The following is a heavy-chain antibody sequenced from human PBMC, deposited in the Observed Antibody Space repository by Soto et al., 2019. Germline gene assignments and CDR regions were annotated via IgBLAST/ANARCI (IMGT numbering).Heavy chain of an antibody. V-gene: IGHV3-9*01. Sequence: GGSLRLSCAASGFTFDDYAMHWVRQAPGKGLEWVSGISWGSGSIDYADSVKGRFTISRDNAKNSLYLQMNSLRAEDTALYYCAKDAAYYFDYWGQGTLVAVSS. D-gene: IGHD6-25*01. CDR2: ISWGSGSI. J-gene: IGHJ4*02. CDR3: AKDAAYYFDY. CDR1: GFTFDDYA.